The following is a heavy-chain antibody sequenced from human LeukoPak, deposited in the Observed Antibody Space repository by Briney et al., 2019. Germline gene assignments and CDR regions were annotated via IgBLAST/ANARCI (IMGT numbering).Heavy chain of an antibody. CDR2: ISYDGSNK. Sequence: GGSLRLSCAASGFTFSSYAMHWVRQAPGKGLEWVAVISYDGSNKYYADSVKGRFTISRDNSKNTLYLQMNSLRAEDTAVYYCARGGGYCSGGSCYIYFDYWGQGTLVTVSS. CDR3: ARGGGYCSGGSCYIYFDY. V-gene: IGHV3-30-3*01. D-gene: IGHD2-15*01. CDR1: GFTFSSYA. J-gene: IGHJ4*02.